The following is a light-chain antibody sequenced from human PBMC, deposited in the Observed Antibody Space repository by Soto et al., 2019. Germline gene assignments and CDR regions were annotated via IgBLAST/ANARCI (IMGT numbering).Light chain of an antibody. CDR3: QQYSSYSIVT. CDR1: QSISSW. J-gene: IGKJ2*01. CDR2: DAY. Sequence: DIQMTQSPSTLSASVGDRVTITCRASQSISSWLAWYQQKPGKAPKLLIYDAYSLESGVPSRFSGSGSGTEFALTISSLQPDDFATYYCQQYSSYSIVTFGQGTKLEIK. V-gene: IGKV1-5*01.